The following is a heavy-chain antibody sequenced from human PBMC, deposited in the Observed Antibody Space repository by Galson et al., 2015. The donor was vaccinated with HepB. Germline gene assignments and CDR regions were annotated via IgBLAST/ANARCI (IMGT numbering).Heavy chain of an antibody. V-gene: IGHV3-23*01. D-gene: IGHD4-23*01. CDR3: AKRAVTTVAYYFDY. CDR1: GFTFSDYA. J-gene: IGHJ4*02. Sequence: SLRLSCAASGFTFSDYATAWVRQAPGKGLEFVSAITASSGTTHYADSVKGRFIILRDNSKNTLYLHLSSLRAEDTALYYCAKRAVTTVAYYFDYWGQGTLVTVSS. CDR2: ITASSGTT.